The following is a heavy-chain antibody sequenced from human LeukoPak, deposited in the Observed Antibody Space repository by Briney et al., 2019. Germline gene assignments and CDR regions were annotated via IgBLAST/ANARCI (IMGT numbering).Heavy chain of an antibody. CDR1: GFTVSSNY. CDR2: IYSGGST. V-gene: IGHV3-53*04. D-gene: IGHD5-24*01. J-gene: IGHJ3*02. Sequence: GGSLRLSCAASGFTVSSNYMSWVRQAPGKGLEWVSVIYSGGSTYYADSVKGRFTISRHNSKNTLYLQMNSLRAEDTAVYYCARVVEMATISAFDIWGQGTMVTVSS. CDR3: ARVVEMATISAFDI.